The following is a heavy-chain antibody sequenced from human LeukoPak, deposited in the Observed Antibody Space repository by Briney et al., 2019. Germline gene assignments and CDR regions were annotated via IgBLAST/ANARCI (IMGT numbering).Heavy chain of an antibody. Sequence: GGSLRLSCAASGFTFSSYWMTWVRQAPGKGLERVANIKQDGSEKYYMDSVKGRFTISRDNAKTSLYLQMNSLRAEDAAVYYCARVRFGDYWGQGTLVTVSS. CDR2: IKQDGSEK. V-gene: IGHV3-7*01. CDR1: GFTFSSYW. D-gene: IGHD3-10*01. CDR3: ARVRFGDY. J-gene: IGHJ4*02.